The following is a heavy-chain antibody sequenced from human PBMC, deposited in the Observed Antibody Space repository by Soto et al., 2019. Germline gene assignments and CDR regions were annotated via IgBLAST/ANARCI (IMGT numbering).Heavy chain of an antibody. J-gene: IGHJ5*02. Sequence: SETLSLTCTVSGGPITSYYWSWIRQPPGKGLEWIGYIDYTGSTNYNPSLKSRVTTSLDTSKRQFSLKLRSVTAADTAGYYCARSPHAYGSGSYFWLDPWGQGTLVTFS. CDR2: IDYTGST. D-gene: IGHD3-10*01. V-gene: IGHV4-59*01. CDR1: GGPITSYY. CDR3: ARSPHAYGSGSYFWLDP.